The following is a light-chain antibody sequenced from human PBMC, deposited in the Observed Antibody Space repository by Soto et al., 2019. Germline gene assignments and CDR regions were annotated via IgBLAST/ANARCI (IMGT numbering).Light chain of an antibody. CDR3: QSYDNRISVSV. CDR1: STNLGGGYD. Sequence: QSVLTQPPSVSGAPGQRVILSCTGTSTNLGGGYDVHWYQQHPRTAPKLLIYSNTNRTTGVPDRFSGPKSGTSASLAITVLQAEDEADYYCQSYDNRISVSVFGGGTKRTVL. CDR2: SNT. J-gene: IGLJ2*01. V-gene: IGLV1-40*01.